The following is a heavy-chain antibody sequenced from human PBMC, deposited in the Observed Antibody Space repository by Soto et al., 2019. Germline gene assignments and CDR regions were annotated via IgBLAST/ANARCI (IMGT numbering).Heavy chain of an antibody. CDR3: ATTRGIAVGGSFDH. CDR2: FYSGST. D-gene: IGHD6-13*01. Sequence: LSLTCIVSGASISSRSSYWGWIRQPPGKGLEWVGTFYSGSTYNNPSLKSRVTISVDTSKNQFSLKLSSVAAEDTAIYYCATTRGIAVGGSFDHWGQGTLVTVSS. J-gene: IGHJ5*02. CDR1: GASISSRSSY. V-gene: IGHV4-39*01.